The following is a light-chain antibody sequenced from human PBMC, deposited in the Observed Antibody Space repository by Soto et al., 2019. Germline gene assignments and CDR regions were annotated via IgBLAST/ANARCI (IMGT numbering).Light chain of an antibody. CDR3: MLYMGSGTYV. CDR2: STN. J-gene: IGLJ1*01. V-gene: IGLV8-61*01. Sequence: QTVVTQEPSLSVSPGGTVTLTCGLSSGSVSTNYYPSWYQQTPGQAPRTLIYSTNTRSSGVPDRFSASILWNKAALTITGAQADDDSDYYCMLYMGSGTYVFGMGTKVTVL. CDR1: SGSVSTNYY.